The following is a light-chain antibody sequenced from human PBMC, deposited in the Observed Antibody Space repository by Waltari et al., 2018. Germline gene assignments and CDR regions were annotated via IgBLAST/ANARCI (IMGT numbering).Light chain of an antibody. J-gene: IGLJ1*01. CDR1: SSDVGSYND. CDR3: ISYAGSNYYV. Sequence: QSALTQPPSASGSPGQSVTISCTGTSSDVGSYNDVPWYQPHPGEPPNLMINEVTKRPSGVPDRFSGSKSGNTASLTVSGLQAEDEADYYCISYAGSNYYVFGTGTKVTVL. CDR2: EVT. V-gene: IGLV2-8*01.